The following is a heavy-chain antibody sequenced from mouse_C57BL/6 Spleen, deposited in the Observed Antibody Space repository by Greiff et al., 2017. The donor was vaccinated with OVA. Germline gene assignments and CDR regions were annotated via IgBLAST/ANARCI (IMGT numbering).Heavy chain of an antibody. CDR2: FYPGSGSI. Sequence: VQLQQSGAELVKPGASVKLSCTASGSPFPSSTLPFLTHLSVQGLYWIGWFYPGSGSIKYNEKFKDKATLTADKSSSTVYMELSRLTSEDSAVYFCARHAMSYYGSSFFDYWGQGTTLTVSS. CDR3: ARHAMSYYGSSFFDY. CDR1: GSPFPSST. J-gene: IGHJ2*01. V-gene: IGHV1-62-2*01. D-gene: IGHD1-1*01.